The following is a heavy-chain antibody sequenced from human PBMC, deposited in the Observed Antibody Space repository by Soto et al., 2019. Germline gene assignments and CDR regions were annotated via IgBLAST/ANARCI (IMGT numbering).Heavy chain of an antibody. V-gene: IGHV1-2*04. CDR2: INPNSGGT. J-gene: IGHJ6*02. CDR3: AIEEVGYDYEGDRAGFFYYYGMDV. D-gene: IGHD5-12*01. CDR1: GYTLTSYA. Sequence: ASVKVSCKASGYTLTSYAMHWVRQAPGQRLEWMGWINPNSGGTNYAQKFQGWVTMTRDTSISTAYMELSRLRSDDTAVYYCAIEEVGYDYEGDRAGFFYYYGMDVWGQGTTVTVSS.